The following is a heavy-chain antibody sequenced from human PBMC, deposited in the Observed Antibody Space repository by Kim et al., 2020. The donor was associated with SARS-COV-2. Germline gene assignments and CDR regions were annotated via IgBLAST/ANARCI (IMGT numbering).Heavy chain of an antibody. J-gene: IGHJ3*02. D-gene: IGHD5-18*01. V-gene: IGHV4-59*01. Sequence: PKSRVTISVDTSKNQFALKLSSVTAADTAVYYCARASDTAMVSEGAFDIWGQGTMVTVSS. CDR3: ARASDTAMVSEGAFDI.